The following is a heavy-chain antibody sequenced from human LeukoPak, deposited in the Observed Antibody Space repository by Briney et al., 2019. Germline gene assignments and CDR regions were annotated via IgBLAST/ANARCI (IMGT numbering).Heavy chain of an antibody. V-gene: IGHV1-18*01. CDR3: ARWKPYGNKPNYYYYYYMDV. Sequence: GASVRVSCKASGYTFTSYGISWVRQAPGQGLEWMGWISAYNGNTNYAQKLQGRVTMTTDTSTSTAYMELRSLRSDDTAVYYCARWKPYGNKPNYYYYYYMDVWGKGTTVTISS. CDR1: GYTFTSYG. J-gene: IGHJ6*03. D-gene: IGHD4-17*01. CDR2: ISAYNGNT.